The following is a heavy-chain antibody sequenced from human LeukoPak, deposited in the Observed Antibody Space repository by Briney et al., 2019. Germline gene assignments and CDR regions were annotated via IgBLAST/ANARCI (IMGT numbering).Heavy chain of an antibody. CDR2: ISAYNGNT. D-gene: IGHD3-10*01. CDR3: ATAVGFGELFLSLVRGMDV. CDR1: GGTFSSYA. Sequence: HGALVKVSCKASGGTFSSYAISWVRQAPGQGLEWMGWISAYNGNTNYAQNLQGRVTMTTDTSTSTAYMELRSLRSEDTAVYYCATAVGFGELFLSLVRGMDVWGQGTTVTVSS. V-gene: IGHV1-18*01. J-gene: IGHJ6*02.